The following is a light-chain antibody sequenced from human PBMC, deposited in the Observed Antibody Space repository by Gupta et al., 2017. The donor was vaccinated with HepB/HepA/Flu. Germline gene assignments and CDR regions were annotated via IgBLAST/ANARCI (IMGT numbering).Light chain of an antibody. Sequence: SYELTQPPSVSVSPGQTATITCSGHKLGDKYACWYHQKPGQSPVLVIYQNTKRPSGIPERFSGSNSGNTATLTISGTQAVDEADYYCQAWDSGAAVVFGGGTKLTVL. CDR3: QAWDSGAAVV. J-gene: IGLJ2*01. CDR2: QNT. CDR1: KLGDKY. V-gene: IGLV3-1*01.